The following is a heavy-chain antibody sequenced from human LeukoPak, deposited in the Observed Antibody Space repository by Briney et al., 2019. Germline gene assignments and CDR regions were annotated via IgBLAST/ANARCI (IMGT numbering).Heavy chain of an antibody. J-gene: IGHJ6*02. CDR2: IYYSGST. D-gene: IGHD3-10*01. CDR3: VRLWLGERPPDV. CDR1: GGSTSSYY. V-gene: IGHV4-59*08. Sequence: KASETLSLTCTVSGGSTSSYYWNWIRQPPGKGLEWIGYIYYSGSTNYNPSLKSRVTISVDTSMNQVSLKLNSVTAADTAVYYCVRLWLGERPPDVWGQGTTVTVSS.